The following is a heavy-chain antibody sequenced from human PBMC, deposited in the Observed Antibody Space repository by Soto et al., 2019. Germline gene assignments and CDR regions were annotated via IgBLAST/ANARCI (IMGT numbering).Heavy chain of an antibody. CDR3: ARLWCSSTSCYFCYFD. CDR1: GGPISSYY. J-gene: IGHJ4*02. CDR2: IYYSGST. D-gene: IGHD2-2*01. Sequence: SETLSLTCTVSGGPISSYYWSWIRQPPGKGLEWIGYIYYSGSTNYNPSLKSRVTISVDTSKNQFSLKLSSVTAADTAVYYCARLWCSSTSCYFCYFDWGQGTLVTVSS. V-gene: IGHV4-59*08.